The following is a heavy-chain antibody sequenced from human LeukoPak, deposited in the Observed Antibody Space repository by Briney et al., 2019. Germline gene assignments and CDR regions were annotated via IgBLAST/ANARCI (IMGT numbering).Heavy chain of an antibody. Sequence: SQTLSLTCALSGDSVSINSAAWNWIRQSPSTGLEWLGSTYYRSKWYNDYAGSVKSRITINPDTSKNQFSLQVNSVTPEDTAVYYCARGGQGDGYSADEAFDIWGQGTMVTVSS. V-gene: IGHV6-1*01. CDR3: ARGGQGDGYSADEAFDI. CDR2: TYYRSKWYN. J-gene: IGHJ3*02. D-gene: IGHD5-24*01. CDR1: GDSVSINSAA.